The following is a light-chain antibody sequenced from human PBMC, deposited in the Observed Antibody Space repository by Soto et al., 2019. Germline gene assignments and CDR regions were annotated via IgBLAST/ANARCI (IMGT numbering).Light chain of an antibody. CDR2: GAS. CDR1: QALGTDY. J-gene: IGKJ2*01. CDR3: QQFVNSPYMYA. V-gene: IGKV3-20*01. Sequence: EIVLTQSPGTLSLSPGEGATLSCRSSQALGTDYLAWYQQKPGQAPTLLIFGASRRASGVPDRFSGSGSGTDFTLTVSRLEPEDFGVYYCQQFVNSPYMYAFGQGTKLEI.